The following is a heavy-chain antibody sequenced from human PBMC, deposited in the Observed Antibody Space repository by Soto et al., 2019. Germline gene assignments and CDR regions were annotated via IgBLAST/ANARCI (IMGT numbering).Heavy chain of an antibody. Sequence: SETLPLTCTVSRGSISSNGYYWSWIRHNPGKRLEWIGYIYYSGSTYYNPSLKSRVTISVDTSKNQFSLKLSSVTAADTAVYYCASVLGYCSSTSCKGSFDYWGQGTLVTVSS. D-gene: IGHD2-2*01. CDR2: IYYSGST. CDR1: RGSISSNGYY. V-gene: IGHV4-31*03. CDR3: ASVLGYCSSTSCKGSFDY. J-gene: IGHJ4*02.